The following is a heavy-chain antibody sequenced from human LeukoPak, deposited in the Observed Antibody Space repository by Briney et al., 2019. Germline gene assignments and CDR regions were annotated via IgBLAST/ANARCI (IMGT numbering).Heavy chain of an antibody. Sequence: GGSLRLSCAASGFTFNYYSMNWVRQAPGKGLEWVSFITTSSSTIYYADSVKGRFTISRDNAKNSLYLQMSSLRVEDTAVYYCARDEALWFGEREETYYGMDVWGQGTTVTVSS. CDR2: ITTSSSTI. V-gene: IGHV3-48*04. CDR3: ARDEALWFGEREETYYGMDV. D-gene: IGHD3-10*01. J-gene: IGHJ6*02. CDR1: GFTFNYYS.